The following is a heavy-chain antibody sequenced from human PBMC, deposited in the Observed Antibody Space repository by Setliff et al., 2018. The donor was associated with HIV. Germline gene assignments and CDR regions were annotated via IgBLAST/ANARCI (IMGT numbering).Heavy chain of an antibody. Sequence: PSETLSLTCSVSGGSISRRSPYYWGWIRQPPGKGLEWIGSISYSGSAYYNPSLKSRVTISVDTSNNQFFLKLTSVTAADTALYYCARDMMRWLVMVPGATWGYFDSWGQGALVTVSS. CDR3: ARDMMRWLVMVPGATWGYFDS. V-gene: IGHV4-39*02. CDR2: ISYSGSA. CDR1: GGSISRRSPYY. D-gene: IGHD3-16*01. J-gene: IGHJ4*02.